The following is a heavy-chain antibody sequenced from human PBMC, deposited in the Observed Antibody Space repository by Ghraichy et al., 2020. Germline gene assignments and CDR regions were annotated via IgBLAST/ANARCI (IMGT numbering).Heavy chain of an antibody. CDR2: IYSDGRT. CDR1: EFTISDNY. Sequence: GGSLRLSCTSSEFTISDNYMSWVRQAPGKGLEWLSVIYSDGRTFYAASVKGRFTVSRDYSRNTVYLQMISLTAEDTAVYYCARDPFQAWDLWGQGTLVTVSS. J-gene: IGHJ4*02. CDR3: ARDPFQAWDL. D-gene: IGHD1-26*01. V-gene: IGHV3-53*01.